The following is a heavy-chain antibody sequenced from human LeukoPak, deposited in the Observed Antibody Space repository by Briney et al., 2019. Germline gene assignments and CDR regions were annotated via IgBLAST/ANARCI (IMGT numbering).Heavy chain of an antibody. CDR3: ARVFDSGSQAYFYYMDV. V-gene: IGHV3-20*03. J-gene: IGHJ6*03. D-gene: IGHD3-10*01. Sequence: INWNGGSTRYPDSVRGRFTISRDNAKNSLYLQMNSLRAEDTAVYYCARVFDSGSQAYFYYMDVWGKGTTVTISS. CDR2: INWNGGST.